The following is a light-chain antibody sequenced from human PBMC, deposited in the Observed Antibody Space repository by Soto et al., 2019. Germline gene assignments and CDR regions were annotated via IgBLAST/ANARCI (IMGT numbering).Light chain of an antibody. CDR1: QHVRSPY. V-gene: IGKV3-20*01. Sequence: IVLTQSPGTLSLYPGERATLSCRASQHVRSPYLAWYQQKPGQTPRLLIFGTSRRVTGIPDRFSGSGSGTDFTLSISRLEPEDFAVYYCQQYASSFFTFGGGTKVEIK. CDR3: QQYASSFFT. J-gene: IGKJ4*01. CDR2: GTS.